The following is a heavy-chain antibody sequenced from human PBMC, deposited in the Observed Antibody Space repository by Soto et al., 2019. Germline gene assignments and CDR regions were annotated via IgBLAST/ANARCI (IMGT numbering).Heavy chain of an antibody. CDR1: GGSISSYY. Sequence: ASETLSLTCTVSGGSISSYYWSWIRQPPGKXLEWIGYIYYSGSTNYNPSLKSRVTISVDTSKNQFSLKLSSVTAADTAVYYCARDCSGGSCYSGEGNWFDPWGQGTLVTVSS. D-gene: IGHD2-15*01. CDR2: IYYSGST. J-gene: IGHJ5*02. V-gene: IGHV4-59*01. CDR3: ARDCSGGSCYSGEGNWFDP.